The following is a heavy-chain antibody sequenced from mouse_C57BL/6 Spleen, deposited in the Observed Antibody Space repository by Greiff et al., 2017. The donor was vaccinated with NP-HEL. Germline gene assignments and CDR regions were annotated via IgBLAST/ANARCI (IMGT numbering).Heavy chain of an antibody. CDR2: ISNGGGST. CDR1: GFTFSDYY. Sequence: EVKLVESGGGLVQPGGSLKLSCAASGFTFSDYYMYWVRQTPEKRLEWVAYISNGGGSTYYPDTVKGRFTMSRDNAKNTLYLQMSRLKSEDTAMYYCARPRDSSGYSCAYWGQGTLVTVSA. CDR3: ARPRDSSGYSCAY. J-gene: IGHJ3*01. V-gene: IGHV5-12*01. D-gene: IGHD3-2*02.